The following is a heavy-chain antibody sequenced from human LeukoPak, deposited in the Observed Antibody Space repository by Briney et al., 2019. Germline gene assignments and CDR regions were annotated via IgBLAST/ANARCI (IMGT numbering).Heavy chain of an antibody. CDR2: VYYSGNT. CDR1: GASITGYY. D-gene: IGHD1-1*01. Sequence: PSETLSLTCSASGASITGYYCIWIRQPPGKGLEWIGYVYYSGNTNYSPSLKSRVTISVDRSMNQFSLILNSVTAADTAVYFCATATTRSAFDSWGQGTLVTVSS. J-gene: IGHJ4*02. CDR3: ATATTRSAFDS. V-gene: IGHV4-59*01.